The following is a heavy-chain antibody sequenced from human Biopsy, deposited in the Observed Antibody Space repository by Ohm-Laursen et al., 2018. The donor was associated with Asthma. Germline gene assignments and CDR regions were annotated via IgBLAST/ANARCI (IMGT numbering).Heavy chain of an antibody. Sequence: SLRLSCSASGFRFPIYGMHWVRQGPGKGPEWVALISYDGRETGYVDSGKGRFTISRDNFRNTVHLQMSSLRPEDSAVYYCTRDRFYNSVTSESFYYGVDVWGQGTTVTVSS. CDR1: GFRFPIYG. D-gene: IGHD2-21*02. CDR2: ISYDGRET. J-gene: IGHJ6*02. V-gene: IGHV3-30*03. CDR3: TRDRFYNSVTSESFYYGVDV.